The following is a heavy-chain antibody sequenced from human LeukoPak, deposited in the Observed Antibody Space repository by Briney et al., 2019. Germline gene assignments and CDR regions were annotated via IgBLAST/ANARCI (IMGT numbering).Heavy chain of an antibody. V-gene: IGHV3-30*03. CDR3: ARDLWGDFDY. D-gene: IGHD3-16*01. J-gene: IGHJ4*02. CDR2: ISYDESNE. Sequence: GGSLRFSCAASGFTFSAYGMPWVRQAPGKGLEWVAVISYDESNEYYADSVKGRFTISRDNFKNTLYLQMNSLRAEDTAVYYCARDLWGDFDYWGQGTLVTVSS. CDR1: GFTFSAYG.